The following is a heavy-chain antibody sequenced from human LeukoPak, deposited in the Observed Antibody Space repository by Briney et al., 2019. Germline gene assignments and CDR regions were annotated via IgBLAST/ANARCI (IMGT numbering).Heavy chain of an antibody. CDR2: ISWNSGRI. CDR1: GFTFDDYA. D-gene: IGHD3-3*01. CDR3: LVIWSGYYGGSAIL. Sequence: GGSLRLSCAASGFTFDDYAMHWVRQAPGKGLEWVSGISWNSGRIGYADSVQGRFTIPRDNAKNSHYLQMNRLTADGAPLSYFLVIWSGYYGGSAILWGRGPLVSVSS. J-gene: IGHJ1*01. V-gene: IGHV3-9*01.